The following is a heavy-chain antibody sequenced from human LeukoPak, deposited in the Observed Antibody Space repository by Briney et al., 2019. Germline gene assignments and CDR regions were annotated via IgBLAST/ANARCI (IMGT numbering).Heavy chain of an antibody. CDR1: GFTVSSNY. Sequence: GGSLRLSCAASGFTVSSNYMSWVRQAPGKGLEWVSVIYSGGTTYYADSVKGRFTISRDNSKNTLYLQMNSLRVEDTAVYYCARPGQRDAFDIWGQGTMVTVSS. CDR2: IYSGGTT. J-gene: IGHJ3*02. V-gene: IGHV3-53*05. CDR3: ARPGQRDAFDI.